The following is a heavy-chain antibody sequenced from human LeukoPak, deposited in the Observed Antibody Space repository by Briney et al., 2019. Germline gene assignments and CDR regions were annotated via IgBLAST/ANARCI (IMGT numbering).Heavy chain of an antibody. CDR3: AELGITMIGGV. CDR2: INSDGSST. Sequence: GGSLRLSCAASGFTFSSYWMHWVRRAPGKGLVWVSRINSDGSSTSYADSVKGRFTISRDNAKNSLYLQMNSLRAEDTAVYYCAELGITMIGGVWGKGTTVTISS. CDR1: GFTFSSYW. J-gene: IGHJ6*04. V-gene: IGHV3-74*01. D-gene: IGHD3-10*02.